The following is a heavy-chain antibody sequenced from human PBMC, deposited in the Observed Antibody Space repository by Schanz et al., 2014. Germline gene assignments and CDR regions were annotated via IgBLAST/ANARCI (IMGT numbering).Heavy chain of an antibody. J-gene: IGHJ3*01. CDR1: GFTFSSYG. Sequence: QVQLVESGEGVVQPGGSLRLSCAASGFTFSSYGMHWVRQAPGKGLEWVTFIRFDGSDKYYADSVKGRFSVSRDNSKNTLYLQMNSLRAEDTAVYFCARDGGRDGYNLAFDVGGQGTLVTASS. D-gene: IGHD5-12*01. CDR2: IRFDGSDK. CDR3: ARDGGRDGYNLAFDV. V-gene: IGHV3-30*02.